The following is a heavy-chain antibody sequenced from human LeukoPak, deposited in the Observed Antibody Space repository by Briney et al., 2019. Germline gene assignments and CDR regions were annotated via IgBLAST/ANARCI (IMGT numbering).Heavy chain of an antibody. CDR3: ARLVLGYCTNGVCYRWFDP. CDR1: GGSISSGSYY. J-gene: IGHJ5*02. D-gene: IGHD2-8*01. CDR2: IYTSGST. V-gene: IGHV4-61*02. Sequence: SETLSLTCTVSGGSISSGSYYWSWIRQPAGKGLEWIGRIYTSGSTNYNPSLKSRVTLSVDTSKNQFSLKLSSVTAADTAVYYCARLVLGYCTNGVCYRWFDPWGQGTLVTVSS.